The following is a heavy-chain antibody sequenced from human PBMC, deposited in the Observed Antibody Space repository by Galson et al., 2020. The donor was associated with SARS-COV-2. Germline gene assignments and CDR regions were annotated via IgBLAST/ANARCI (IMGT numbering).Heavy chain of an antibody. Sequence: GESLKISCAASGFTFNPAWVSWVRQAPGKGLEWIGLVKSKTSGGTTEYAAPVQGRFTILRDDSKATVHLQMNSLKTEDTAVYYCVADVAEAGYGEFDYWAQGTLVTVSS. J-gene: IGHJ4*02. V-gene: IGHV3-15*01. D-gene: IGHD6-19*01. CDR1: GFTFNPAW. CDR3: VADVAEAGYGEFDY. CDR2: VKSKTSGGTT.